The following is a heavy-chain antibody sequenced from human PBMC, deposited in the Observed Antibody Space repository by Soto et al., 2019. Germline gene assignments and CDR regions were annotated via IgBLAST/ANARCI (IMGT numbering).Heavy chain of an antibody. CDR3: ARGNCSSPNCYSFSGYSGMGV. CDR2: IYTSGST. Sequence: SETLSLTCTVSGGSISSYYWSWIRQPAGKGLEWIGRIYTSGSTNYNPSLKSRVTMSLDTSKNQFSLKLTSVTAADTALYYCARGNCSSPNCYSFSGYSGMGVWGQGTRVTVSS. J-gene: IGHJ6*02. D-gene: IGHD2-2*01. CDR1: GGSISSYY. V-gene: IGHV4-4*07.